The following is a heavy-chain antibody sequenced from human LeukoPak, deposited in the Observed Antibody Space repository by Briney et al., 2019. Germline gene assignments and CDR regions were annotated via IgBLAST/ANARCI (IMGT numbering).Heavy chain of an antibody. CDR3: ASAYSRGYYYYYMDV. D-gene: IGHD2-15*01. Sequence: ASVKVSCKASGYTFTSYDINWVRQATGQGLEWMGWMNPNSGNTGYAQKFQGRVTMTRNTSINTAYMEVSSLRSEDTAVYYCASAYSRGYYYYYMDVWGKGTTVTVSS. J-gene: IGHJ6*03. CDR1: GYTFTSYD. CDR2: MNPNSGNT. V-gene: IGHV1-8*01.